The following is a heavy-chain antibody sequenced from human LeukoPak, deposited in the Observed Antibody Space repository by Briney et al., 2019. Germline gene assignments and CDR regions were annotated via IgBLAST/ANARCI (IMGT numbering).Heavy chain of an antibody. D-gene: IGHD5-18*01. V-gene: IGHV1-2*02. Sequence: GASVKVSCRTYGYSVSDYYLHWVRQAPGQGLEWMGWINPNSGGTNYAQKFQGRVTMTRDTSISTAYMELSRLRSDDTAVYYCARVEIQLWLPEDWGQGTLVTVSS. CDR3: ARVEIQLWLPED. CDR1: GYSVSDYY. J-gene: IGHJ4*02. CDR2: INPNSGGT.